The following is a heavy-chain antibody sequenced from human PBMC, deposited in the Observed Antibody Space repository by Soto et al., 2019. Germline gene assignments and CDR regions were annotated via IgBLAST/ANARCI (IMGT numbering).Heavy chain of an antibody. CDR1: GYTFNKYG. CDR2: ISNYNGNT. D-gene: IGHD5-12*01. Sequence: QVYLVQSGAEVKKPGASVKVSCKASGYTFNKYGISWVRQAPGQGLEWMGWISNYNGNTNSAQRLQGRITMTTDTSTNTAYMELRSLTSDDTAVYYCARDVEWLRPGDYYATNVWGQGTTVTVS. CDR3: ARDVEWLRPGDYYATNV. J-gene: IGHJ6*02. V-gene: IGHV1-18*01.